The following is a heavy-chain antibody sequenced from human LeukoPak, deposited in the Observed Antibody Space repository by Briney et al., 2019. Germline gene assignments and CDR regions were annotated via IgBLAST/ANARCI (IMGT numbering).Heavy chain of an antibody. D-gene: IGHD6-19*01. CDR3: ARESSGHLDY. V-gene: IGHV1-46*01. Sequence: ASVKVSCTASGYTFTSYYMHWVRQAPGQGLEWMGIIDPSGGSTSYAQKFQGRVTMTRDTSTSTVYMELSSLRSEDTAVYYCARESSGHLDYWGQGTLVTVSS. CDR2: IDPSGGST. J-gene: IGHJ4*02. CDR1: GYTFTSYY.